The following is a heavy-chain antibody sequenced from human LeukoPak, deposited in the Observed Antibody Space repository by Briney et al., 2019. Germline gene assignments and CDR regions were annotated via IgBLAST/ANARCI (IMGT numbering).Heavy chain of an antibody. CDR3: ARDPYTGSMFDY. CDR2: IGHFTGDI. V-gene: IGHV3-21*01. J-gene: IGHJ4*01. Sequence: PGGSLRLSCVATGFTFKSSSMSWVRQAPGKGLEWVAFIGHFTGDIFYADSVKGRFNISRDDAKDAVYLRMNSLRVDDTAVYFCARDPYTGSMFDYWGHGTLVTVSS. D-gene: IGHD1-1*01. CDR1: GFTFKSSS.